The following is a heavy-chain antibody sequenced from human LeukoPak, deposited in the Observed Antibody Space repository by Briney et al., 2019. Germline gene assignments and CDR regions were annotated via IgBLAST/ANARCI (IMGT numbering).Heavy chain of an antibody. Sequence: ASVKVSCKASGYTFTGYYMHCVRQAPGQGLEWMGWINPNSGGTNYAQKFQGRVTMTRDTSISTAYMELSRLRSDDTAVYYCARSIMITFGGVSHFDYWGQGTLVTVSS. D-gene: IGHD3-16*01. J-gene: IGHJ4*02. CDR3: ARSIMITFGGVSHFDY. CDR2: INPNSGGT. CDR1: GYTFTGYY. V-gene: IGHV1-2*02.